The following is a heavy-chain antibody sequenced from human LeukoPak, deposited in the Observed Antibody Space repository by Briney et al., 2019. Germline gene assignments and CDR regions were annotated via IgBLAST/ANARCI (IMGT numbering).Heavy chain of an antibody. CDR3: AREYSSSPDGIYFDY. D-gene: IGHD6-13*01. J-gene: IGHJ4*02. Sequence: VASVKVSCKASEGTFSSYAISWVRQAPGQGLEWMGRIIPIFGTANYAQKFQGRVTITTDESTSTAYMELSSLRSEDTAVYYCAREYSSSPDGIYFDYWGQGTLVTVSS. V-gene: IGHV1-69*05. CDR2: IIPIFGTA. CDR1: EGTFSSYA.